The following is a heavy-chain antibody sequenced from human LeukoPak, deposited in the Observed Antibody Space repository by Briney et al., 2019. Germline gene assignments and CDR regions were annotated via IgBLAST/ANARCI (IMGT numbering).Heavy chain of an antibody. Sequence: GSLRLSCAASGFTFGSYAMYWVRQAPGKGLEWVSGIFGSGGSAHYADSVKGRFTISRDNSKNTVYLQMDSLRAEDTATYYCAKTTTGYSSGRYPAWPIDYWGQGTLVTVSS. V-gene: IGHV3-23*01. CDR2: IFGSGGSA. D-gene: IGHD2-15*01. CDR3: AKTTTGYSSGRYPAWPIDY. J-gene: IGHJ4*02. CDR1: GFTFGSYA.